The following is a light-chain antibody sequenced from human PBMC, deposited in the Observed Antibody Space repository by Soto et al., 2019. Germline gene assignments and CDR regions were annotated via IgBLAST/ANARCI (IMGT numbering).Light chain of an antibody. CDR1: QSISTY. CDR2: GAS. J-gene: IGKJ2*01. Sequence: DIPMTQSPPSLSASVGDRVTITCRASQSISTYLNWYQHKSGKAPKLLIYGASRLQSGVPSRFSGSGSGTEFTLAISNLQPEDFATYFCQQSHSTPYTFGQGTKMEIK. CDR3: QQSHSTPYT. V-gene: IGKV1-39*01.